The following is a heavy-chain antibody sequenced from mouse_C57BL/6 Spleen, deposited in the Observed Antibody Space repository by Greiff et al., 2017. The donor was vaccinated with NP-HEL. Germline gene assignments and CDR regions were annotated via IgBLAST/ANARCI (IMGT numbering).Heavy chain of an antibody. CDR2: IYPGDGDT. Sequence: VKLQQSGAELVKPGASVKISCKASGYAFSSYWMNWVKQRPGKGLEWIGQIYPGDGDTNYNGKFKGKATLTADKSSSTAYMQLSSLTSEDSAVYFCARGDWLYYFDYWGQGTTLTVSS. J-gene: IGHJ2*01. V-gene: IGHV1-80*01. D-gene: IGHD2-2*01. CDR1: GYAFSSYW. CDR3: ARGDWLYYFDY.